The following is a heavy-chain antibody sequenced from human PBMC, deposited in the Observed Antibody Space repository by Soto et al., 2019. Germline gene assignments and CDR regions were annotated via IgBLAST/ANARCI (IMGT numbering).Heavy chain of an antibody. D-gene: IGHD6-13*01. CDR3: ARHYKQQLGPGGWFDP. Sequence: SETLSLTCTVSGGSISSYYWSWIRQPPGKGLEWIGYIYYSGSTNYNPSLKSRVTISVYTSKNQFSLKLSSVTAADTAVYYCARHYKQQLGPGGWFDPWGQGTLVTVSS. CDR2: IYYSGST. CDR1: GGSISSYY. J-gene: IGHJ5*02. V-gene: IGHV4-59*08.